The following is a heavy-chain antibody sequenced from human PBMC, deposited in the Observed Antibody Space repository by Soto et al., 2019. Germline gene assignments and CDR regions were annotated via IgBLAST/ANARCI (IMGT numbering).Heavy chain of an antibody. CDR2: ISSSGSTI. V-gene: IGHV3-48*03. D-gene: IGHD3-22*01. CDR3: ARSNTYYYDSSGYYRYYYYYYGMDV. J-gene: IGHJ6*02. CDR1: GFTFSSYE. Sequence: LRLSCAASGFTFSSYEMNWVRQAPGKGLEWVSYISSSGSTIYYADSVKGRFTISRDNAKNSLYLQMNSLRAEDTAVYYCARSNTYYYDSSGYYRYYYYYYGMDVWGQGTTVTVSS.